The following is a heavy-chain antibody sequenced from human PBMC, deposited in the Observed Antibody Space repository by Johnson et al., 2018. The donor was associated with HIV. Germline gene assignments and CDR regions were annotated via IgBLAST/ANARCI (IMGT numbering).Heavy chain of an antibody. Sequence: VQLVESGGGLVQPGRSLRLSCGASGFTFDDYAMHWVRQVPGKGLEWVSGISWNSGSIGYADAVQGGFTISRDNPKNSLYLQMNSLRAEDTALYYCAKDIHMVAPRRAFDIWGQGTMVTVSS. D-gene: IGHD2-15*01. CDR3: AKDIHMVAPRRAFDI. CDR2: ISWNSGSI. CDR1: GFTFDDYA. V-gene: IGHV3-9*01. J-gene: IGHJ3*02.